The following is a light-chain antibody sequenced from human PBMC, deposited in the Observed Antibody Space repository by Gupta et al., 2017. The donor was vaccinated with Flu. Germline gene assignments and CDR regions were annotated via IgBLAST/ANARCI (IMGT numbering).Light chain of an antibody. CDR3: QAADSSDRWV. CDR1: VLSDAY. Sequence: SGDVLSDAYSYWYQQKTGQAPVLVLQKDTVRPAGIPERFSGSTSGTEVTLTIIGVQAEDEADYYCQAADSSDRWVFGGGTRLTAL. J-gene: IGLJ3*02. CDR2: KDT. V-gene: IGLV3-25*03.